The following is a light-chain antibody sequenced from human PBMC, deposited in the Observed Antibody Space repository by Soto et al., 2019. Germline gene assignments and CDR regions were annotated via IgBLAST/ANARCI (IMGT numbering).Light chain of an antibody. CDR1: QSVTSN. V-gene: IGKV3-15*01. CDR2: GAS. J-gene: IGKJ5*01. Sequence: EIVMTQSPATLSVSPGDRATLSCRASQSVTSNLAWYQQKPGQAPRLIISGASTRATGIPARFSGSGSGTEFTLTISSLQSEDFAVYFCQQYNNWPTITFGQGTRLEIK. CDR3: QQYNNWPTIT.